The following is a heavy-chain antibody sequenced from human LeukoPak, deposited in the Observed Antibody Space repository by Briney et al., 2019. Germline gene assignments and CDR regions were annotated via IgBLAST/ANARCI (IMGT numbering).Heavy chain of an antibody. D-gene: IGHD3-10*01. CDR3: ATRPPDDTYYGVFDY. Sequence: GGSLRLSCAASGLTFSRHAMTWVRQSPGKGLEWVSGITSSGGSTYYADSVKGRFTTSRDDSKNTVFLQMNSLRAEDTAVYYCATRPPDDTYYGVFDYWGQGTLVTVSS. J-gene: IGHJ4*02. CDR2: ITSSGGST. V-gene: IGHV3-23*01. CDR1: GLTFSRHA.